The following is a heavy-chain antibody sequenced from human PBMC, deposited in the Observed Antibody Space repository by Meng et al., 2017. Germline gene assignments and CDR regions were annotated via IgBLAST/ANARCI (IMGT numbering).Heavy chain of an antibody. CDR1: CGSNISINW. Sequence: ESCQGLGKPPGARSVTFSFFCGSNISINWLSWVCQPPGKGLEWIGEIYHSGSTNYNPSLKSRVTISVDKSKNQFSLKLSSVTAADTAVYYCARRGIAAAGNNWFDPWGQGTLVTVSS. V-gene: IGHV4-4*03. D-gene: IGHD6-13*01. CDR2: IYHSGST. J-gene: IGHJ5*02. CDR3: ARRGIAAAGNNWFDP.